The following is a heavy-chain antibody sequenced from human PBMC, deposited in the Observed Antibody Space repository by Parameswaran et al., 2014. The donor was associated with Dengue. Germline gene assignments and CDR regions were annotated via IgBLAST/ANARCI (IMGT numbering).Heavy chain of an antibody. Sequence: WIRQPPGKGLEWVSAISTSGGNKYYADSVKGRFTISRDNAKNSLDLQMNSLRAEDTAVYYCARDGAVGDYGDWPDPWGQGTLVTVSS. CDR3: ARDGAVGDYGDWPDP. CDR2: ISTSGGNK. V-gene: IGHV3-21*01. D-gene: IGHD4-17*01. J-gene: IGHJ5*02.